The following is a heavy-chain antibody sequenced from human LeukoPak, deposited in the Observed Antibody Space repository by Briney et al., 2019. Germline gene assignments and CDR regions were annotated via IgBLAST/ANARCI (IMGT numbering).Heavy chain of an antibody. CDR1: GFTFSSYS. CDR2: ISSSSYI. Sequence: GGSLRLSCAASGFTFSSYSMNWVRQAPGKGLEWVSSISSSSYIYYADSVKGRFTISSDNAKNSLYLQMNSLRAEDTALYYCAKVIAGAYYWYFDLWGRGTLVTVSS. D-gene: IGHD1-26*01. CDR3: AKVIAGAYYWYFDL. V-gene: IGHV3-21*01. J-gene: IGHJ2*01.